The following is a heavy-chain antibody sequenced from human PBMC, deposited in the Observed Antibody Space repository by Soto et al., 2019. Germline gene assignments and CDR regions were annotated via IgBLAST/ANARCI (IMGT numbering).Heavy chain of an antibody. CDR1: GFTVSSNY. D-gene: IGHD3-10*01. V-gene: IGHV3-53*02. Sequence: EVQLVETGGGLIQPGGSLRLSCAASGFTVSSNYMSWVRQAPGKGLEWVSVIYSGGSTYYADSVKGRFTISRDNSKNTLYLQMNSLRAEDTAVYYCARDRGVSPPNYYYYGMDVWGQGITVTVSS. CDR2: IYSGGST. J-gene: IGHJ6*02. CDR3: ARDRGVSPPNYYYYGMDV.